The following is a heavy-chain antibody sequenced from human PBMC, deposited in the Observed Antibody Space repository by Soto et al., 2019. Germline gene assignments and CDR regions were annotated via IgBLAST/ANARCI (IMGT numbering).Heavy chain of an antibody. CDR1: GCSISSSSYY. CDR3: ARDPYYGAIDY. CDR2: IYYSGST. Sequence: PSETLSLTCTVSGCSISSSSYYWGWIRQPPGKGLEWIGSIYYSGSTYYNPSLKSRVTISVDTSKNQFSLKLSSVTAADTAVYYCARDPYYGAIDYWGLGTLVTVSS. V-gene: IGHV4-39*02. J-gene: IGHJ4*02. D-gene: IGHD3-10*01.